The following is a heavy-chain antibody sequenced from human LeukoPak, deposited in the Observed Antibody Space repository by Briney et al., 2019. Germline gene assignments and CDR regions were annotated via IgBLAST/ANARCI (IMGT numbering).Heavy chain of an antibody. Sequence: VGSLRLSCAASGFTFSSNYMTCGRQSPGKGREWGSVIYSGGSTNYADSVKGRFNIYRDNSKNTLYIQMKSLRAEDTAVYYCASGITGTNNWFDPWGQGTLVTVSS. CDR3: ASGITGTNNWFDP. V-gene: IGHV3-66*02. CDR1: GFTFSSNY. CDR2: IYSGGST. J-gene: IGHJ5*02. D-gene: IGHD1-20*01.